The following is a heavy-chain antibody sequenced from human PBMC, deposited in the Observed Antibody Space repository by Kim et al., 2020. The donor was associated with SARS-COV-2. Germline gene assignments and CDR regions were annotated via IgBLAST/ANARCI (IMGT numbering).Heavy chain of an antibody. CDR2: ST. J-gene: IGHJ4*02. D-gene: IGHD6-13*01. Sequence: STNDNPSLKSRVTISADTSKNQFSLKLSSVTAADTAVYYCARGSSSWSAYDDWGQGTLVTVSS. V-gene: IGHV4-34*01. CDR3: ARGSSSWSAYDD.